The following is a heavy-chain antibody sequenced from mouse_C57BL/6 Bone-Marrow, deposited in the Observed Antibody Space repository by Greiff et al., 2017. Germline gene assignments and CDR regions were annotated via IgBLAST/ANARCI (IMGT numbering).Heavy chain of an antibody. CDR1: GYSFTSYY. J-gene: IGHJ4*01. CDR2: IYPGSGNT. V-gene: IGHV1-66*01. Sequence: VQLQQSGPELVKPGASVKISCKASGYSFTSYYIHWVKQRPGQGLEWIGWIYPGSGNTKYTEKFKGKATLTADTSSSTAYMQLSSLTSEDSAVYYCARGGYDVPYAMDYWGQGTSVTVSS. CDR3: ARGGYDVPYAMDY. D-gene: IGHD2-2*01.